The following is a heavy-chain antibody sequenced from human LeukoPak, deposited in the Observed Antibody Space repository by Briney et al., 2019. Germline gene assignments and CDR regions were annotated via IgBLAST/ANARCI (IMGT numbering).Heavy chain of an antibody. CDR1: GGTFSSYA. V-gene: IGHV1-69*13. D-gene: IGHD3-3*01. Sequence: GASVKVSCKASGGTFSSYAISWVRQAPGQGLEWMGGILPISGTAIYAQKFQGRVTITADESTSTAYMELSSLRSEDTAVYYCARDPGVRYYDFWSGYYSECYGMDVWGQGTTVTVSS. CDR3: ARDPGVRYYDFWSGYYSECYGMDV. J-gene: IGHJ6*02. CDR2: ILPISGTA.